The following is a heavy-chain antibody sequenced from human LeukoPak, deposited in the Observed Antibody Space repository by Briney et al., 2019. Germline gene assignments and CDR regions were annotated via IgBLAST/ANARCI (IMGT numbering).Heavy chain of an antibody. CDR1: GGSISSSSYY. J-gene: IGHJ4*02. D-gene: IGHD6-19*01. CDR2: IYYSRST. CDR3: ASLGDSSGWYMEFAY. Sequence: SETLSLTCTVSGGSISSSSYYWGWIRQPPGKGLEWTGSIYYSRSTYYNPSLKSRVTISVDTSKNQFSLKLSSVTAADTAVYYCASLGDSSGWYMEFAYWGQGTLVTVSS. V-gene: IGHV4-39*01.